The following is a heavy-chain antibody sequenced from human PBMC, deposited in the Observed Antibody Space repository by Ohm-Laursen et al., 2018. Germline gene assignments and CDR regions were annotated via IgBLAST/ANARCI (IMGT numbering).Heavy chain of an antibody. D-gene: IGHD3-16*01. Sequence: SDTLSLTCAVYGGSFSGYYWSWIRQPPGKGLEWIGEINHSGSTNYNPSLKSRVTISVDTSKNQFSLKLSSVTAADTAVYYCARGRGGRADYWGQGTLVTVSS. J-gene: IGHJ4*02. CDR1: GGSFSGYY. CDR3: ARGRGGRADY. CDR2: INHSGST. V-gene: IGHV4-34*01.